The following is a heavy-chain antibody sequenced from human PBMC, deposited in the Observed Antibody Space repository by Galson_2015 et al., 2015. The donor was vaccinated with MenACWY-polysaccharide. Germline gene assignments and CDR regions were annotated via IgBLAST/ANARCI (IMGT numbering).Heavy chain of an antibody. CDR2: IDAGDGNT. CDR1: GDSFNKYC. J-gene: IGHJ4*02. D-gene: IGHD1-1*01. CDR3: AKNEHY. V-gene: IGHV1-3*01. Sequence: AVKVSCKASGDSFNKYCFHWVRQAPGQGLEWVGWIDAGDGNTKYSQKFQGRVTFSRDKSANTAYMELSSLTFEDTAVYFCAKNEHYWGQGTLVTVSS.